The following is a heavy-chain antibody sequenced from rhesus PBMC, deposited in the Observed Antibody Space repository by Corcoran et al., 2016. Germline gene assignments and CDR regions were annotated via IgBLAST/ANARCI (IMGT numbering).Heavy chain of an antibody. CDR1: GGSISGSY. CDR2: INGDTAGT. J-gene: IGHJ4*01. Sequence: QVQLQESGPGLVRPSETLSLTCAVSGGSISGSYWSWTRQPPGKGLEWIGNINGDTAGTNYNPSLKSRVTISKDTSKNQFSLNLSSVTAADTGLYYCARDFGAAPTDYWGQGVLVTVSS. CDR3: ARDFGAAPTDY. V-gene: IGHV4-81*01. D-gene: IGHD6-43*01.